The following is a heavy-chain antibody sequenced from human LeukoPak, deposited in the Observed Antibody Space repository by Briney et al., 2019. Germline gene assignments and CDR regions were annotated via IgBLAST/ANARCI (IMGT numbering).Heavy chain of an antibody. D-gene: IGHD3-10*01. CDR2: IYYSGST. CDR1: GGSISSYY. J-gene: IGHJ4*02. CDR3: ARVLRFGEMMYYFDY. Sequence: SETLSLTCTVSGGSISSYYWGWIRQPPGKGLEWIGSIYYSGSTYYNPSLKSRVTISVDTSKNQFSLKLSSVTAADTAVYYCARVLRFGEMMYYFDYWGQGTLVTVSS. V-gene: IGHV4-39*07.